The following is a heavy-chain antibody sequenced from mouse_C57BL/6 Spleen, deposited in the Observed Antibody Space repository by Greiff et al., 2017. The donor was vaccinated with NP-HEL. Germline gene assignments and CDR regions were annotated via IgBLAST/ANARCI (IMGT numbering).Heavy chain of an antibody. V-gene: IGHV1-84*01. J-gene: IGHJ4*01. Sequence: QVQLKQSGPELVKPGASVKISCKASGYTFTDYYINWVKQRPGQGLEWLGWIYPGSGNTKYNEKFKGKATLTVDTSSSTAYMQLSSLTSEDSAVYFCARSPVVATGDAMDYWGQGTSVTVSS. CDR3: ARSPVVATGDAMDY. CDR2: IYPGSGNT. CDR1: GYTFTDYY. D-gene: IGHD1-1*01.